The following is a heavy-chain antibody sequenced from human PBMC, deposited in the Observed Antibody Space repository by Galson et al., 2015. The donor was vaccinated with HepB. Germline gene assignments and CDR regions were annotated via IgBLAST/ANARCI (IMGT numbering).Heavy chain of an antibody. D-gene: IGHD3-22*01. CDR1: GFTFSSSA. CDR3: AKDVYSSGYFHDS. V-gene: IGHV3-23*01. CDR2: ISGSGGST. Sequence: SLRLSCAASGFTFSSSAISWVRQAPGKGLEWVSAISGSGGSTYYADSVKGRFTISRDNSKNTLYLQMNSLSAEDTAVYYCAKDVYSSGYFHDSWGQGTLVTVSS. J-gene: IGHJ4*02.